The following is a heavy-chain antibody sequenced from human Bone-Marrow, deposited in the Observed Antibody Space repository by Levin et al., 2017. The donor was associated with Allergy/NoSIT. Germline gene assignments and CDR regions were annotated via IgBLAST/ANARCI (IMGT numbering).Heavy chain of an antibody. CDR3: ITDPYYHDSSGYSLFDY. D-gene: IGHD3-22*01. Sequence: GGSLRLSCAASGFTFSSAWMHWVRQRPGKGLEWVGRIKSKSDSGTTDYAAPVKGRFTISRDDSKSTLYLQMSSLKTEDTAVYYCITDPYYHDSSGYSLFDYWGQGTLVTVSS. CDR1: GFTFSSAW. CDR2: IKSKSDSGTT. J-gene: IGHJ4*02. V-gene: IGHV3-15*07.